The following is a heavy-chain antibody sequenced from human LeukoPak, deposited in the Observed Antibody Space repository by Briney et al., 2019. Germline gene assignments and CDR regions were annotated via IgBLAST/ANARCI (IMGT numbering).Heavy chain of an antibody. V-gene: IGHV4-39*01. Sequence: SETLSLTCTVSGGSISATTYYWGWIRHPPGKGLNWIGGMSYSGSTHYNPSLNSRVTISVDTSNNQHCLNLNLVTAANTAVYYCARSRATGLPDYWGQGTLLTVSS. D-gene: IGHD1-1*01. CDR2: MSYSGST. CDR1: GGSISATTYY. J-gene: IGHJ4*02. CDR3: ARSRATGLPDY.